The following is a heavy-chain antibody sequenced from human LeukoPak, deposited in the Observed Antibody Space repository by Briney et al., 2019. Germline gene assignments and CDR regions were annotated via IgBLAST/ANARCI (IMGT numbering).Heavy chain of an antibody. CDR2: ISSSSTYI. V-gene: IGHV3-21*04. J-gene: IGHJ3*02. Sequence: GGSLRLSCAASGFTFNTYTMNWVRQAPGKGLEWVCSISSSSTYIYYADSVKGRFTVSRDNANNSVYLQMNSLRAEDTAVYYCAGARDAFDIWGQGTMVTVSS. CDR3: AGARDAFDI. CDR1: GFTFNTYT.